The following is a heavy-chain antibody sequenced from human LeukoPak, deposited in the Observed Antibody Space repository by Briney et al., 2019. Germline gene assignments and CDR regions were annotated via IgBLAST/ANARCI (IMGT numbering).Heavy chain of an antibody. CDR1: GFTFDDYG. J-gene: IGHJ4*02. CDR3: TRDLTVAVTASLH. CDR2: INYKCDTT. V-gene: IGHV3-20*04. D-gene: IGHD2-21*02. Sequence: PGGSLRLSCAASGFTFDDYGMTWVRQVPGKGLEWVCGINYKCDTTTYADSVKGRFTLSRDNAKNALYLQMNSLRVEDTAFYYCTRDLTVAVTASLHWGQGTLVTVSS.